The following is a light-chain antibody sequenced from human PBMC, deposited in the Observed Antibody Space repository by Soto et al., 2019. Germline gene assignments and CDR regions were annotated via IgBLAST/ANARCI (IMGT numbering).Light chain of an antibody. V-gene: IGKV1-5*01. CDR2: DAS. Sequence: DIQMTQSPSTLSASVGDTVTITCRASQTISGWLAWYQQRPGKAPNLLIFDASTLESGVPSRLSGSGSGTTFTLTISSLQSDDFATYYCLQYNGYYRTFGQGTKVEIK. J-gene: IGKJ1*01. CDR1: QTISGW. CDR3: LQYNGYYRT.